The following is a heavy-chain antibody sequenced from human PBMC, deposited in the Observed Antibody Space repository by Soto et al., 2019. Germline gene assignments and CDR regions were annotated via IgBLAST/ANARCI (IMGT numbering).Heavy chain of an antibody. CDR1: GGSFSGYY. Sequence: SETLSLTCAVYGGSFSGYYWSWIRQPPGKGLEWIGEINHSGSTNYNPSLKSRVTISVDTSKNQFSLKLSSVTAADTAVCYCARGYSLDAFDIWGQGTMVTVSS. CDR3: ARGYSLDAFDI. CDR2: INHSGST. V-gene: IGHV4-34*01. D-gene: IGHD6-13*01. J-gene: IGHJ3*02.